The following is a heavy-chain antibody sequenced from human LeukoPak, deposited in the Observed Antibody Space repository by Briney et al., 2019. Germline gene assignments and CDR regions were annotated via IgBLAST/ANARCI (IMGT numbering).Heavy chain of an antibody. V-gene: IGHV3-7*01. CDR3: ARLFGGVTTFDF. CDR1: GFTFSSYW. J-gene: IGHJ5*01. D-gene: IGHD4-17*01. Sequence: PGESLRLSCAASGFTFSSYWMSWVRQGPGKGLEWVASIQPDGGVTFYLDSVKGRFTISRDNAKSSVFLQMNSLRAEDTAVYYCARLFGGVTTFDFWGQGTLVAASS. CDR2: IQPDGGVT.